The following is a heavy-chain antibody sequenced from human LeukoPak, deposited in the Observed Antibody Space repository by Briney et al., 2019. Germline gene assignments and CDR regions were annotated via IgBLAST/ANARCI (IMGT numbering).Heavy chain of an antibody. J-gene: IGHJ6*02. Sequence: ASVKVSCKASGYTFTGYYMHWVRRAPGQGLEWMGWINPNSGGTNYAQKFQGRVTMTRDTSISTAYMELSRLRSDDTAVYYCASGPLPVFYYYYGMDVWGQGTTVTVSS. CDR1: GYTFTGYY. V-gene: IGHV1-2*02. D-gene: IGHD2-15*01. CDR2: INPNSGGT. CDR3: ASGPLPVFYYYYGMDV.